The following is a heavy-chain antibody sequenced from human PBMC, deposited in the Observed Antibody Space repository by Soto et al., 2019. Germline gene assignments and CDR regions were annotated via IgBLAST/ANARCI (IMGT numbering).Heavy chain of an antibody. CDR1: GFTFSSYG. D-gene: IGHD3-22*01. CDR3: AREEAPWYYYDSSGYSCFAY. J-gene: IGHJ4*02. Sequence: QVQLVESGGGVVQPGRSLRLSCAASGFTFSSYGMHWVRQAPGKGLEWVAVIWYDGSNKYYADSVKGRFTISRDNSKNTLYLQMNSLRAEDTAVYYCAREEAPWYYYDSSGYSCFAYWGQGTLVTVSS. V-gene: IGHV3-33*01. CDR2: IWYDGSNK.